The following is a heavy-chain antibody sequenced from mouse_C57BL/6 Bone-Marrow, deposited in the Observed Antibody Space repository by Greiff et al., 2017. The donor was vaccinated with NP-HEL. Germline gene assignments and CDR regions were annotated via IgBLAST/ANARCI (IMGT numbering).Heavy chain of an antibody. Sequence: VKLQESGPGLVAPSQSLSITCTVSGFSLTSYAISWVRQPPGKGLEWLGVIWTGGGTNYNSALKSRLSISKDNSKSQVFLKMNSLQTDDTARYYCARKAYDYDGGAMDYWGQGTSVTVSS. CDR3: ARKAYDYDGGAMDY. V-gene: IGHV2-9-1*01. J-gene: IGHJ4*01. CDR1: GFSLTSYA. CDR2: IWTGGGT. D-gene: IGHD2-4*01.